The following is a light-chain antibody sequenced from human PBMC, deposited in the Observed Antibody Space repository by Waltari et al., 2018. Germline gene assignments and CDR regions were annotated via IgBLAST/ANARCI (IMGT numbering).Light chain of an antibody. Sequence: DIVMTQSPDSLAVSLGERATINCKSSQSILYSSINKNYLAWYQQKPGQPPNLLIYWASTRESGVPDRFSGSGSGTDVTLTISSLQAEDVAVYYCQQYYSTPLTFGGGTKVEIK. CDR1: QSILYSSINKNY. CDR2: WAS. CDR3: QQYYSTPLT. J-gene: IGKJ4*01. V-gene: IGKV4-1*01.